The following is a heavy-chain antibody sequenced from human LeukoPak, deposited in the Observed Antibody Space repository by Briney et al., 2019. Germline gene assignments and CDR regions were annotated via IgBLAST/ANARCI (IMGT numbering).Heavy chain of an antibody. CDR2: INEDGNGK. Sequence: PGGSLRLSCVSSGFTFSNYWMKWVRQAPGKGLEWVASINEDGNGKFSVGSVKDRITISRDNTRNSLDLQINSLTVEDTAIYYCARDDGDVWGTGTTVTVSS. V-gene: IGHV3-7*01. CDR3: ARDDGDV. J-gene: IGHJ6*04. CDR1: GFTFSNYW.